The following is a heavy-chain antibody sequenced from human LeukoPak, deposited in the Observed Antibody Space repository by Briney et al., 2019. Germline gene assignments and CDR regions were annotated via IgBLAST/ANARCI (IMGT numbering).Heavy chain of an antibody. CDR3: ASDDYVWGSNY. D-gene: IGHD3-16*01. V-gene: IGHV4-34*01. Sequence: PSETLSLTCAVYGGSFSGYYWSWIRQPPGKGLEWIGEINHSGSTNYNPSLKSRVTISVDTSKNQFSLKLSSVTAAGTAVYYCASDDYVWGSNYWGQGTLVTVSS. CDR1: GGSFSGYY. J-gene: IGHJ4*02. CDR2: INHSGST.